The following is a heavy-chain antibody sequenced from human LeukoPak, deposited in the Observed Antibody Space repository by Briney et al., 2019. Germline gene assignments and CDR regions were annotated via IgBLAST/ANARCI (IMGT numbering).Heavy chain of an antibody. CDR3: ARAPYGSSGYYYVALDY. D-gene: IGHD3-22*01. V-gene: IGHV3-23*01. J-gene: IGHJ4*02. Sequence: GGSLRLSCAASGFTFSSYAMSWVRQAPGKGLEWVSAISGSGGSTYYADSVKGRFTISRDNSKNTLYLQMNSLRAEDTAVYYCARAPYGSSGYYYVALDYWGQGTLVTVPS. CDR1: GFTFSSYA. CDR2: ISGSGGST.